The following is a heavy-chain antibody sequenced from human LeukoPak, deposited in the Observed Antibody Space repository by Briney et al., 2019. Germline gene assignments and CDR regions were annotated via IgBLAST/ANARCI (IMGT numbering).Heavy chain of an antibody. J-gene: IGHJ4*02. CDR1: GYSICSGYY. Sequence: SETLSLTCAVSGYSICSGYYWGWIRQPPGKGLEWIGSIYHSGSTYYNPSLKSRVTISVDTSKNQFSLKLSSVTAADTAVYYCARSPGITMIVVVNYWGQGTLVTVSS. V-gene: IGHV4-38-2*01. CDR2: IYHSGST. D-gene: IGHD3-22*01. CDR3: ARSPGITMIVVVNY.